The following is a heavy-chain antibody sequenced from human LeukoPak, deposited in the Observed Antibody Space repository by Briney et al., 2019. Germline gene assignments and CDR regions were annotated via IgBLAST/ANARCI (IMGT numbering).Heavy chain of an antibody. J-gene: IGHJ5*02. V-gene: IGHV4-39*01. CDR1: GGSISSSSYY. D-gene: IGHD6-19*01. CDR2: IYYSGSI. Sequence: PSETLSLTCTVSGGSISSSSYYWGWIRQPPGKGLEWIGSIYYSGSIYYSPSLKSRVTISLDTSKNQFSLKLSSVTAADTAVYYCATKEAGWFRWFAPWGQGTLVTVSS. CDR3: ATKEAGWFRWFAP.